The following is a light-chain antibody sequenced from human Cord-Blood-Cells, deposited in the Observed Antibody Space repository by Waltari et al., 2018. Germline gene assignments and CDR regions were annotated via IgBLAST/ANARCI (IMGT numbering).Light chain of an antibody. CDR2: EVS. CDR1: SSDVGGSNY. V-gene: IGLV2-14*01. J-gene: IGLJ1*01. Sequence: QTALTQPASVSGSPGQSLTISCTGTSSDVGGSNYVSWYQQHPGKAPKLMIYEVSNRPSGVSNLFSGSKSGNTASLTISGLQAEDEADYYCSSYTSSSTRVFGTGTKVTVL. CDR3: SSYTSSSTRV.